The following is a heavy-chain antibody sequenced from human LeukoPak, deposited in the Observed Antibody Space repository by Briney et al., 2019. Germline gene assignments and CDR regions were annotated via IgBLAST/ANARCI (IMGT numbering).Heavy chain of an antibody. CDR1: GFAVSSNY. D-gene: IGHD4/OR15-4a*01. CDR3: ANKVMVPTGLYGMDV. Sequence: PGGSLRLSCVASGFAVSSNYMAWVRQAPGKGLEWVSIIYSSGGTSYADSVKGRFTISRDNYKNTMYLQMNSLRGEDTAVYYCANKVMVPTGLYGMDVWGHGTTVTVSS. CDR2: IYSSGGT. J-gene: IGHJ6*02. V-gene: IGHV3-66*01.